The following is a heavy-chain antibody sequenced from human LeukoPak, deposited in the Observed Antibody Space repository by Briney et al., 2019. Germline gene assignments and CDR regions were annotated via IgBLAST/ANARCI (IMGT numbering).Heavy chain of an antibody. Sequence: SETLSLTCTVSGGSISTYYWSWIRQPPGKGLEWIGYVYYSGSTNYNPSLKSRVTISADTSKNQFSLRLSSVTAADTAVYYCARGLNNRKSGRRFDVFEIWGQGTMDTVPS. V-gene: IGHV4-59*01. CDR3: ARGLNNRKSGRRFDVFEI. J-gene: IGHJ3*02. D-gene: IGHD1-14*01. CDR2: VYYSGST. CDR1: GGSISTYY.